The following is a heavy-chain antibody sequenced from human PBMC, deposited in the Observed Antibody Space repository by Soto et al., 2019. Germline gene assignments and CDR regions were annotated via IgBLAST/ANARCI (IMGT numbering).Heavy chain of an antibody. CDR2: ISSSTSYI. V-gene: IGHV3-21*01. Sequence: EVQLVESGGGLVKPGGSLRLSCAASGFTFSSYSMNWVRQAPGKGLEWVSSISSSTSYIYYADSVKGRFTISRDNAKNSLYLQMNSLRAADPAVYYCARMGSVTTFSWSDYYYGMDVWGQGTTVTVSS. D-gene: IGHD4-17*01. CDR3: ARMGSVTTFSWSDYYYGMDV. J-gene: IGHJ6*02. CDR1: GFTFSSYS.